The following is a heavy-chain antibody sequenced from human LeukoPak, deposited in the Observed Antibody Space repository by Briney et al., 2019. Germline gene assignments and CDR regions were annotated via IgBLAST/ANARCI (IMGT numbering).Heavy chain of an antibody. CDR2: FYYTGST. CDR1: GGSIRSHY. CDR3: ARDPERGDGYAFDI. V-gene: IGHV4-59*11. J-gene: IGHJ3*02. D-gene: IGHD5-24*01. Sequence: SETLSPTCTVSGGSIRSHYWNWIRQAPGKGLEWIGYFYYTGSTNYNPYLRSRVTISVDTSRTQLFLRLTSVTAADTAVYYCARDPERGDGYAFDIWGQGTEVTVSS.